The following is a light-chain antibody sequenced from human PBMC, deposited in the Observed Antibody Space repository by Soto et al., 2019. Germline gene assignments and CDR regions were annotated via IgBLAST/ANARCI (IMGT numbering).Light chain of an antibody. CDR3: GSYTSTCTLYV. CDR1: SSDVGVYNY. J-gene: IGLJ1*01. CDR2: EVS. V-gene: IGLV2-14*01. Sequence: SALTQPASVSGSPGQSITISCTGTSSDVGVYNYVSWYQHHPGKAPKLLISEVSNRPSGVSDRFSGSKSGNTASLTISGLQAEDEADYYCGSYTSTCTLYVFGTGTKLTVL.